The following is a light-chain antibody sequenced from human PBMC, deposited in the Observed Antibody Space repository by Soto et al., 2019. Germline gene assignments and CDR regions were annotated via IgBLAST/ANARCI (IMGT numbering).Light chain of an antibody. Sequence: DIQMTQCPSSLSASVGDRGTNTCRASQGIRKYLAWYQQKTGKDPKLLIYAASNLQTRAPSPFSGSRTGKDFTLTITRLQPEDVATYYCQKYNSAPRPFGQGTKLDIK. CDR2: AAS. J-gene: IGKJ1*01. CDR3: QKYNSAPRP. V-gene: IGKV1-27*01. CDR1: QGIRKY.